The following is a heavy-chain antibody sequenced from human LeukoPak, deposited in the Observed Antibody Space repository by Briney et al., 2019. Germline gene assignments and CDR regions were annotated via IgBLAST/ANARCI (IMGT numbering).Heavy chain of an antibody. CDR1: GFTFSSYA. V-gene: IGHV3-23*01. Sequence: GGYLRLSCAASGFTFSSYAVSWVRQAPGRGLECISSISGSGETTYYADSVKGRFTSSRDNSKKTVYLQLSSLRSEDTAVYYCAKAMSSTTWGIFDYWGQGTLVTVSS. CDR2: ISGSGETT. D-gene: IGHD2-2*01. CDR3: AKAMSSTTWGIFDY. J-gene: IGHJ4*02.